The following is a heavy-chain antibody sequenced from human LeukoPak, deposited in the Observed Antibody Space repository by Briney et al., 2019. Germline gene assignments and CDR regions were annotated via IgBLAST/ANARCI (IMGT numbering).Heavy chain of an antibody. CDR2: IKQDGSEK. CDR1: GFTFSSYW. V-gene: IGHV3-7*01. CDR3: ARAGGRFLEWLWSYYYYMDV. Sequence: PGGSLRLSCAASGFTFSSYWMSWVRQAPGKGLEWVANIKQDGSEKYYVDSVKGRFTISRDNAKNSLYLQMNSLRAEDTAVYYCARAGGRFLEWLWSYYYYMDVWGKGTTVTVSS. J-gene: IGHJ6*03. D-gene: IGHD3-3*01.